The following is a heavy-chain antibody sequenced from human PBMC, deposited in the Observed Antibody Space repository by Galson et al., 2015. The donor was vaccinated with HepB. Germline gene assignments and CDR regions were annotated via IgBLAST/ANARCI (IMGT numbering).Heavy chain of an antibody. V-gene: IGHV3-48*03. CDR1: GFTFSTYE. Sequence: SLRLSCAASGFTFSTYEMNWVRQAPGKGLEWVSYISTSDSDIYYADSVKGRFTISRDNAKNSLYLQMNSLRAEDTAVYYCARGDSWTTNWFDPWGQGTLVTVSS. D-gene: IGHD6-13*01. J-gene: IGHJ5*02. CDR2: ISTSDSDI. CDR3: ARGDSWTTNWFDP.